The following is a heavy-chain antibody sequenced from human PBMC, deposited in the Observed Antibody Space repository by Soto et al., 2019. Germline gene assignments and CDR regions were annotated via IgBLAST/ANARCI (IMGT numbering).Heavy chain of an antibody. D-gene: IGHD1-26*01. V-gene: IGHV3-30*18. CDR2: ISYDGSNK. CDR1: GFTFSSYG. J-gene: IGHJ3*02. Sequence: ESGGGVVQPGRSLRLSCAASGFTFSSYGMHWVRQAPGKGLEWVAVISYDGSNKYYADSVKGRFTISRDNSKNTLYLQMNSLRAEDTAVYYCAKLRWELNDAFDIWGQGTMVTVSS. CDR3: AKLRWELNDAFDI.